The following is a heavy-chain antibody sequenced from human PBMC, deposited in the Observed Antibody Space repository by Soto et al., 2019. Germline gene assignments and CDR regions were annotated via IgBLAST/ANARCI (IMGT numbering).Heavy chain of an antibody. CDR2: INSDGSST. Sequence: EVQLVESGGGLVQPGGSLRLSCVASGFTFSSYRMHWVRQAPGKGLVWVSRINSDGSSTSYADSVKGRFTSSRDNAKNTLYLQMNSLRAEDTAVYYCAREATVTYFDYWGQGTLVTVSS. CDR3: AREATVTYFDY. V-gene: IGHV3-74*01. J-gene: IGHJ4*02. D-gene: IGHD4-17*01. CDR1: GFTFSSYR.